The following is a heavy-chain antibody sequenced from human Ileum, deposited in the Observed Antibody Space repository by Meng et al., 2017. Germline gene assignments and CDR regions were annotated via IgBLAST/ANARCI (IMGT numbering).Heavy chain of an antibody. CDR1: SGSFTNNTYY. CDR2: IYYGGST. D-gene: IGHD4-17*01. CDR3: ARRAHYGDPPR. J-gene: IGHJ4*02. V-gene: IGHV4-39*01. Sequence: QLRLQESGPGRVKPSETLPLTCSVSSGSFTNNTYYWVWIRRPPGKGLEWIGSIYYGGSTYYNPSLKSRVTISVDTSTNQFSLKLISVTAADTAVYYCARRAHYGDPPRWGQGTLVTVSS.